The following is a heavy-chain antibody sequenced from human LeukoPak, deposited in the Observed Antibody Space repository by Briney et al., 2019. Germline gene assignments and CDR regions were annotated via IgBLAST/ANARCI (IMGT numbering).Heavy chain of an antibody. CDR1: GGSISSGDYY. CDR3: ARVNEYTGDIDY. Sequence: SQTLPLTCTVSGGSISSGDYYWSWIRQPPGKGLEWIGYIYYSGSTYYNPSLKSRVTISVDTSKNQFSLKLSSVTAADTAVYYCARVNEYTGDIDYWGQGTLVTVSS. CDR2: IYYSGST. J-gene: IGHJ4*02. D-gene: IGHD2/OR15-2a*01. V-gene: IGHV4-30-4*01.